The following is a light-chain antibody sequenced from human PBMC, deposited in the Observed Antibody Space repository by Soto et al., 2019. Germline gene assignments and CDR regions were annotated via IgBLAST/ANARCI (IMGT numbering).Light chain of an antibody. CDR3: QQYTDWPLYT. J-gene: IGKJ2*01. CDR1: SPVDSIY. V-gene: IGKV3-15*01. CDR2: GAS. Sequence: LTQSPNTLSLSRGERASLSCSASSPVDSIYLAWYQQKPGQAPRLLISGASTRAPGIAARFSGSGSGTNFTLSISGLQSEDFAVYYCQQYTDWPLYTFGQGTKV.